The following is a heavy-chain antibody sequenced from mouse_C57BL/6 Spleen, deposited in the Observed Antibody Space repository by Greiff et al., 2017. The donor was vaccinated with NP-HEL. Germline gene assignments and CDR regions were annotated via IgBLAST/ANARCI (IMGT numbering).Heavy chain of an antibody. CDR1: GFTFSSYG. CDR3: ARHDQAMDY. CDR2: ISSGGSYT. Sequence: EVHLVESGGDLVKPGGSLKLSCAASGFTFSSYGMSWVRQTPDNRLEWVATISSGGSYTYYPDSVKGRFTISRDNAKNTLYLQMSSLKSEDTAMYYCARHDQAMDYWGQGTSVTVSS. V-gene: IGHV5-6*01. J-gene: IGHJ4*01.